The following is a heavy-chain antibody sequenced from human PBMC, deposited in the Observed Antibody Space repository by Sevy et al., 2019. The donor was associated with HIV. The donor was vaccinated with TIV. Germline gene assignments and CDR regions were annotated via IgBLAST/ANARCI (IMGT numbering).Heavy chain of an antibody. Sequence: GGSLRLSCAASGFTFSSYGMHWVRQAPGKGLEWVAVISYDGSNKYYADSVKGRFTISRDNSKNTLYLQMNSLRAEDTAGYYCAKDGRYYDSSHVDYWGQGTLVTVSS. CDR1: GFTFSSYG. CDR2: ISYDGSNK. CDR3: AKDGRYYDSSHVDY. D-gene: IGHD3-22*01. J-gene: IGHJ4*02. V-gene: IGHV3-30*18.